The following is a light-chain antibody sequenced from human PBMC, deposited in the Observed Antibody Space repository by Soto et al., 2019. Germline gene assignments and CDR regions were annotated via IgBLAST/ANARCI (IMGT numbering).Light chain of an antibody. CDR1: QGISSY. J-gene: IGKJ4*01. CDR2: AAS. CDR3: QQLNSYPLT. V-gene: IGKV1-9*01. Sequence: IQLTQSPSSLSASVGDRVTITCRARQGISSYLAWYQQKPGKAPKLLIYAASTLQSGVPSRFSGSGSGTDFTLTISSLQPEEFATYYCQQLNSYPLTFGGGTKVEIK.